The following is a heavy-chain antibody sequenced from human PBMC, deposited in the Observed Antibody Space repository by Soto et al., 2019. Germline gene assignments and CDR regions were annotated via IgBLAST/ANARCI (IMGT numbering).Heavy chain of an antibody. CDR2: IKQDGSEK. CDR3: SGAMTTLYYSYYGMDV. Sequence: GGWLRLSCAASGFTFSNYWMSWVRQGPGKGLEWVANIKQDGSEKYYVDSVKCRFTISRDNAKNSLYLQMNSLRSEDTAVYYCSGAMTTLYYSYYGMDVWGQGPTVTVSS. J-gene: IGHJ6*02. V-gene: IGHV3-7*03. D-gene: IGHD4-17*01. CDR1: GFTFSNYW.